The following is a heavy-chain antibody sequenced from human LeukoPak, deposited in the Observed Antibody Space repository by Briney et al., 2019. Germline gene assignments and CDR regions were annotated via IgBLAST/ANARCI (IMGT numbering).Heavy chain of an antibody. Sequence: GGSLRLSCAASGFTFSSYWMSLVRQAPGKGLEWVANIKQDGSEKYYVDSVKGRFTISRDNAKSSLYLQMNSLRAEDTAVYYCASDREYYYGSGSFDYWGQGTLVTVSS. CDR2: IKQDGSEK. D-gene: IGHD3-10*01. CDR1: GFTFSSYW. CDR3: ASDREYYYGSGSFDY. J-gene: IGHJ4*02. V-gene: IGHV3-7*04.